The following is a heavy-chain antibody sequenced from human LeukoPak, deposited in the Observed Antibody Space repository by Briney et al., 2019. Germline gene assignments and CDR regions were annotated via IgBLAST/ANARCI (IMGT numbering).Heavy chain of an antibody. V-gene: IGHV3-30*18. CDR1: GFTFSSYG. Sequence: GGSLRLSCAASGFTFSSYGMHWVRQAPGKGLEWVAVISYDGSNKYYADSVKGRFTISRDNSKNTLYLQMNSLRAEDTAVYYWAKSFPILGFQVDYWGQGTLVTVS. CDR3: AKSFPILGFQVDY. D-gene: IGHD3-9*01. J-gene: IGHJ4*02. CDR2: ISYDGSNK.